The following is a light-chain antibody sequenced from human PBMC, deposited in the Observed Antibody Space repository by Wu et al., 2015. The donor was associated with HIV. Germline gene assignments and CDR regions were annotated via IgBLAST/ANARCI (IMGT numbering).Light chain of an antibody. CDR3: QQRSKWPLT. V-gene: IGKV3-11*01. J-gene: IGKJ4*01. CDR2: DSS. CDR1: QSVSDNY. Sequence: EIVLTQSPGTLSLSPGERATLSCRASQSVSDNYLAWYQQKPGQAPRLLIYDSSNRATGIPTRFSGSGSGTDFTLTISNLEPEDFAVYYCQQRSKWPLTFGGGTKVEIK.